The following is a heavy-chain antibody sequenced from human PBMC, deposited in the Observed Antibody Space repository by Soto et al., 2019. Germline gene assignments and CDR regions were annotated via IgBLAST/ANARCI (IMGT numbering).Heavy chain of an antibody. J-gene: IGHJ4*02. D-gene: IGHD3-16*01. Sequence: PSETLSLTCTVSGGSISSFYWSWIRQAPGKGLEWIGYIYHSGSTNYNPSLQSRVTISVDTSKKQFSLKLRSVTAADTAVYYCARDRNDYVWGSWGPGTLVT. CDR3: ARDRNDYVWGS. CDR1: GGSISSFY. V-gene: IGHV4-59*01. CDR2: IYHSGST.